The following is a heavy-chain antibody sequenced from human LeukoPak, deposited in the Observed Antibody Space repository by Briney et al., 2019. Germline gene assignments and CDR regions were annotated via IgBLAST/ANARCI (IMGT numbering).Heavy chain of an antibody. V-gene: IGHV3-30*14. Sequence: GGSLRLSCAASGFTFSNYAMHWVRQAPGKGLEWVAVISYDGSTKYYADSVKGRFTISRDYSKDTLYPQMNSLRAEDTAVYYCARDMYGSNSGYVSYWGQGTLVTVSS. CDR2: ISYDGSTK. D-gene: IGHD4-23*01. CDR1: GFTFSNYA. J-gene: IGHJ4*02. CDR3: ARDMYGSNSGYVSY.